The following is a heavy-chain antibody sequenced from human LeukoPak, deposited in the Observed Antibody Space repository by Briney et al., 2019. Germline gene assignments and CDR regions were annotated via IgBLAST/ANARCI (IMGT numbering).Heavy chain of an antibody. CDR3: ARQQLNRYYGVDV. V-gene: IGHV5-10-1*01. Sequence: GEPMQISCKASGYNFTSYWITCVRQMPGKAQQRMGRIVLSDSYTNYSPSFQGHVTISTDKSISTAYLQWISLKASDTAMYYFARQQLNRYYGVDVWGQGTTVTVSS. CDR1: GYNFTSYW. D-gene: IGHD1-1*01. CDR2: IVLSDSYT. J-gene: IGHJ6*02.